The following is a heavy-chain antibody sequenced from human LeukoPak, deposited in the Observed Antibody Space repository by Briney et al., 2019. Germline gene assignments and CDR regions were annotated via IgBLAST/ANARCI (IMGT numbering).Heavy chain of an antibody. V-gene: IGHV4-34*01. CDR3: ARGPIVVVPAAIGGNFDY. D-gene: IGHD2-2*02. CDR2: INHSGST. CDR1: GGSFSGYY. Sequence: SETLSLTCAVYGGSFSGYYWSWIRQPPGKGLEWIGEINHSGSTNYNPSLKSRVTISVDTSKNQFSLKLSSVTAADTAVYYCARGPIVVVPAAIGGNFDYWGQGTLVTVSS. J-gene: IGHJ4*02.